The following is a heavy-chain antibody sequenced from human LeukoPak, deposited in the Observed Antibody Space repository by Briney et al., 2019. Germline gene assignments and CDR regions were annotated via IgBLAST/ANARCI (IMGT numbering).Heavy chain of an antibody. CDR3: ARQPTRSGQPDYYYYYMDV. CDR2: IYYSGST. V-gene: IGHV4-39*01. Sequence: SETLSLTCTVSSGSISRSSYYWGWIRQPPGKGLEWIGSIYYSGSTYYNPSLKSRVTISVDTSKNQFSLKLRSVTAADTAVYYCARQPTRSGQPDYYYYYMDVWGKGTTVTVSS. D-gene: IGHD6-19*01. CDR1: SGSISRSSYY. J-gene: IGHJ6*03.